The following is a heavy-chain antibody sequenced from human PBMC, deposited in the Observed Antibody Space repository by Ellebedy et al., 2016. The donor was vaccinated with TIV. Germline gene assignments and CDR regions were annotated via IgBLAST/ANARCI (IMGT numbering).Heavy chain of an antibody. CDR3: ARGAGYCSGGRCYSPYYYFGMDV. CDR2: INPSGGSA. Sequence: AASVKVSCKASGNIFSRYYMFWVRQAPGQGFEWVGIINPSGGSATYAQKFQGRVSVTGDTSTSTVYMELSSLRSEDTAEYYCARGAGYCSGGRCYSPYYYFGMDVWGQGTTVTVSS. CDR1: GNIFSRYY. D-gene: IGHD2-15*01. J-gene: IGHJ6*02. V-gene: IGHV1-46*01.